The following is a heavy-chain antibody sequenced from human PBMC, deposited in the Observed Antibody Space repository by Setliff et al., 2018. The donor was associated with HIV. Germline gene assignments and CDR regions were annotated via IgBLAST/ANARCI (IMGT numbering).Heavy chain of an antibody. D-gene: IGHD2-8*02. CDR1: GGSINSRSYY. CDR2: IYFSGTP. V-gene: IGHV4-39*01. Sequence: SETLSLTCTVSGGSINSRSYYWAWIRQPPGKGLEWVASIYFSGTPYYNPSLKNRVTISVDTSKNQFSLKLSSVTAADTAVYYCARRGMWSDDTGGNPTATFDYWGQGVMVTVSS. CDR3: ARRGMWSDDTGGNPTATFDY. J-gene: IGHJ4*02.